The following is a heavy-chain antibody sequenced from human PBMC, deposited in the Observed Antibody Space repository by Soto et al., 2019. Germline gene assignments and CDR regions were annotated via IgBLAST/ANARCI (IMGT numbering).Heavy chain of an antibody. CDR3: ARNTLRRIQLWPTRYYYYGMDV. Sequence: SVKVSCKASGYTFTSYDINWVRQATGQGLEWMGWMNPNSGNTGYAQKFQGRVTMTRNTSISTAYMELSSLRSEDTAVYYCARNTLRRIQLWPTRYYYYGMDVWGQGTTVTVSS. D-gene: IGHD5-18*01. J-gene: IGHJ6*02. CDR1: GYTFTSYD. V-gene: IGHV1-8*01. CDR2: MNPNSGNT.